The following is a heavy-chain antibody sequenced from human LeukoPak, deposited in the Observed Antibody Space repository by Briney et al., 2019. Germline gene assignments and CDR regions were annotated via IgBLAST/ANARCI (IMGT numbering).Heavy chain of an antibody. Sequence: GGSLRLSCAASGFTFSSYGMHWVRQTPGKGLEWVAVIWYDGSTKYYADSVKGRFTISRDNSKNTLYLQLNSLRAEDTAVYYCAKDRDYGDYDFDYWGQGTLVTVSS. CDR1: GFTFSSYG. CDR3: AKDRDYGDYDFDY. CDR2: IWYDGSTK. D-gene: IGHD4-17*01. V-gene: IGHV3-33*06. J-gene: IGHJ4*02.